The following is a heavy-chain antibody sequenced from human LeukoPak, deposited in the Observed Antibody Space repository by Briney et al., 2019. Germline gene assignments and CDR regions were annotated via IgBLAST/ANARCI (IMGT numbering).Heavy chain of an antibody. V-gene: IGHV1-2*02. Sequence: ASVKVSCKASGYTFTGYYMHWVRQAPGQGLEWMGWINPNSGGTNYAQKFQGRVTMTRDTSISTAYMELSRLRSDDTAVYYCARPRIAAASDYYYMDVWGKGTTVTVSS. J-gene: IGHJ6*03. CDR2: INPNSGGT. CDR1: GYTFTGYY. CDR3: ARPRIAAASDYYYMDV. D-gene: IGHD6-13*01.